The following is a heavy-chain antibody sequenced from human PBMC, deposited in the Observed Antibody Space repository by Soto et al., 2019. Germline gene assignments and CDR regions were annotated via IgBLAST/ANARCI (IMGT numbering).Heavy chain of an antibody. CDR3: ARDSTGRYYDFWRGYPHF. D-gene: IGHD3-3*01. Sequence: GGSLRLSCAASGFTFSDYYMSWIRQAPGKGLEWVSYISSSGSTIYYADSVKGRFTISRDNAKNSLYLQMNSLRAEDTAVYYCARDSTGRYYDFWRGYPHFWGQGTLVTVFS. V-gene: IGHV3-11*01. CDR1: GFTFSDYY. J-gene: IGHJ4*02. CDR2: ISSSGSTI.